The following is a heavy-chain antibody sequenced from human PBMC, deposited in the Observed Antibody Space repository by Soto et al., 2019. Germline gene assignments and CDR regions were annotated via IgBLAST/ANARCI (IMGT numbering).Heavy chain of an antibody. Sequence: QVQLVQSGAEVKKPGASVKVSCKASGYTFTSYDINWVRQATGQGLEWMGWMNPNSGNTGYAQKSQGRVPRTRTTSKSTAYRGLGSLRSEDPAVYYWARGGGGGEGDYWGQGTLVTVSS. CDR3: ARGGGGGEGDY. CDR1: GYTFTSYD. V-gene: IGHV1-8*01. CDR2: MNPNSGNT. D-gene: IGHD2-21*01. J-gene: IGHJ4*02.